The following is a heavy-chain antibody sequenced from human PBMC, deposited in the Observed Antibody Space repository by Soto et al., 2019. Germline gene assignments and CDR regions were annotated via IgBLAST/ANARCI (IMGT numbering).Heavy chain of an antibody. D-gene: IGHD5-12*01. CDR3: ARVVLEWLPTSGFDY. J-gene: IGHJ4*02. V-gene: IGHV1-18*04. Sequence: QIQLVQSGAEVKKPGASVKVSCKASGYSFTSYGITWVRQAPGQGPEWLGWITAENGNTNYAQKFQGRSTMTTDTSTNTAFMELRGLRSDDTAVYYCARVVLEWLPTSGFDYGGQGTLVTVSS. CDR1: GYSFTSYG. CDR2: ITAENGNT.